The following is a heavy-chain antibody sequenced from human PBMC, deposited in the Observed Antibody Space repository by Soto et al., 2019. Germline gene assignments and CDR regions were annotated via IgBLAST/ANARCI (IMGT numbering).Heavy chain of an antibody. V-gene: IGHV3-23*01. CDR1: GFTFSSYA. Sequence: GGSLRLSCAASGFTFSSYAMSWVRQAPGKGLEWVSAISGSGGSTYYADSVKGRFTISRDNSKNTLYLQMNSLRAEDTAVYYCANSLLASIVGATSPFDYWGQGTLVTVSS. D-gene: IGHD1-26*01. J-gene: IGHJ4*02. CDR3: ANSLLASIVGATSPFDY. CDR2: ISGSGGST.